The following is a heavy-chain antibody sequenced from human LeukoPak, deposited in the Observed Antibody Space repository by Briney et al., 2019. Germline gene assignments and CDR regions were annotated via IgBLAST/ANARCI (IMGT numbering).Heavy chain of an antibody. CDR3: ATLYDYYDSSGFPN. Sequence: ASVKVSCKVSGYTLTELSMHWVRQAPGKGLEWMGGFDPEDGETIYAQKFQGRVTMTEDTSTDTAYMELSSLRSEDTAVYYCATLYDYYDSSGFPNWGQGTLVPVSS. J-gene: IGHJ4*02. CDR2: FDPEDGET. D-gene: IGHD3-22*01. V-gene: IGHV1-24*01. CDR1: GYTLTELS.